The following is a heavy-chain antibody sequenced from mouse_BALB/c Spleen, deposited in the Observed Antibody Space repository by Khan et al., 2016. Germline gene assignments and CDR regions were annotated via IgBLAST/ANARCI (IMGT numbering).Heavy chain of an antibody. CDR2: IDTNTGET. D-gene: IGHD2-4*01. CDR3: ARWGYDYAWFAY. Sequence: QIQLVESGPELKKPGETVKISCKASGYSFTNYGMNWVKQAPGKGLKWMGWIDTNTGETTYAEEFKGRFAFSLETSAITAYLQINNLKTDDTATXFCARWGYDYAWFAYWGQGTLVTVSA. J-gene: IGHJ3*01. CDR1: GYSFTNYG. V-gene: IGHV9-3*02.